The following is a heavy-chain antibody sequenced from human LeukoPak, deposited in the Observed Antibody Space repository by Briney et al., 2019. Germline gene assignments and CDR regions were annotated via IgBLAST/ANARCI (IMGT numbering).Heavy chain of an antibody. CDR3: AARDCSSSSCYRFDY. V-gene: IGHV3-9*01. Sequence: PGGSLRLSCAASGFTFDDYAMHWVRQAPGKGLEWVSGISWNSGSIGYADSVKGRFTISRDNSKNTLYLQMNNLRAEDTAVYYCAARDCSSSSCYRFDYWGQGTLITVSS. CDR1: GFTFDDYA. J-gene: IGHJ4*02. D-gene: IGHD2-2*02. CDR2: ISWNSGSI.